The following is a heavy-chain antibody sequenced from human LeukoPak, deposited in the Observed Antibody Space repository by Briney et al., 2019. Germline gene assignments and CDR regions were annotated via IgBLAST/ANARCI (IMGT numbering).Heavy chain of an antibody. CDR2: IYYSGST. V-gene: IGHV4-59*08. Sequence: SETLSLTCTVSGGSISSYYWSWIGQPPGKGREGIGYIYYSGSTNYNPSLKSRGTISVDTCKNQLSLKLSYVTAADTAVYYCARHYYYDSSGYYYVWYFDLWGRGTLVTVSS. J-gene: IGHJ2*01. CDR3: ARHYYYDSSGYYYVWYFDL. D-gene: IGHD3-22*01. CDR1: GGSISSYY.